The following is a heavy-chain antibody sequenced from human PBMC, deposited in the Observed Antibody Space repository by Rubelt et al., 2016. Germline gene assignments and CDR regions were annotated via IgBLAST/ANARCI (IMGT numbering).Heavy chain of an antibody. CDR1: GFTFSFHG. CDR2: IRFYGSNK. J-gene: IGHJ4*02. CDR3: ARGVGRSWSFDN. Sequence: QVQLVESGGGVVQPGGSLRLSCAASGFTFSFHGMHWVRQAPGKGLEWVAFIRFYGSNKYYADSVKGRFTISRDNSKNTRYLQMNSLGAEDTALYYCARGVGRSWSFDNWGQGTLVTVSS. D-gene: IGHD6-13*01. V-gene: IGHV3-30*02.